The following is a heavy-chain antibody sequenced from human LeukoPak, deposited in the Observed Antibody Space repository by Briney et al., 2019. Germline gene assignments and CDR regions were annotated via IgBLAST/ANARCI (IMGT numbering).Heavy chain of an antibody. V-gene: IGHV1-2*02. J-gene: IGHJ4*02. CDR1: GYTFTGYY. CDR3: ARGRAGDYFDY. Sequence: ASVKVSFKASGYTFTGYYMHWVRQAPGQGLEWMVWINPNSGGTSNVQRFHGRVTMTRDTSISTAYMELSRLRSDDTAVYYCARGRAGDYFDYWGQGTLVTVSS. CDR2: INPNSGGT.